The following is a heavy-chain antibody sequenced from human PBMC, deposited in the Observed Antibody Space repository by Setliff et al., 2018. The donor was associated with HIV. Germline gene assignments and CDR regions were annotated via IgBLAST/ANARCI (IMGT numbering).Heavy chain of an antibody. CDR3: ARVPVPPAFDI. J-gene: IGHJ3*02. V-gene: IGHV4-59*12. CDR2: IYYSGST. D-gene: IGHD6-6*01. Sequence: SETLSLTCTVSGGSISSYYWSWIRQPPGKGLEWIGYIYYSGSTNYNPSLKSRVTISVDTSKNQFSLKLSSVAAADTAVFYCARVPVPPAFDIWGQGTMVTV. CDR1: GGSISSYY.